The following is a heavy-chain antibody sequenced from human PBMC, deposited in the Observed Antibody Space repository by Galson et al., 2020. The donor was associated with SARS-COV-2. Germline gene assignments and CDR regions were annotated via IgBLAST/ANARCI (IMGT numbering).Heavy chain of an antibody. D-gene: IGHD6-13*01. J-gene: IGHJ6*02. V-gene: IGHV2-70*01. CDR1: GFSLSTSGMC. CDR2: IDWDDDK. CDR3: ARISSSRWPDYYYYGMDV. Sequence: SGPTLVKPTQTITLTCTFSGFSLSTSGMCVSWIRQPPGKALEWLALIDWDDDKYYSTSLKTRLTISKDTSKNQVVLTMTNMDTVDTATYYCARISSSRWPDYYYYGMDVWGQGTTVTVSS.